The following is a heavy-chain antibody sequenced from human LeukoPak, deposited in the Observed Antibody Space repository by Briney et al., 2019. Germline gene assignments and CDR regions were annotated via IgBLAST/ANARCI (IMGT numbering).Heavy chain of an antibody. V-gene: IGHV1-69*06. D-gene: IGHD3-22*01. CDR3: ARDRDSSGYYYDWGY. Sequence: ASVKVSCKASGGTFSSYAISWVRQAPGQGLEWMGGIIPIFGTANYAQKFQGRVTITADKSTSTAYMELSSLRSEDTAVYYCARDRDSSGYYYDWGYWGQGTLVTVSS. CDR2: IIPIFGTA. J-gene: IGHJ4*02. CDR1: GGTFSSYA.